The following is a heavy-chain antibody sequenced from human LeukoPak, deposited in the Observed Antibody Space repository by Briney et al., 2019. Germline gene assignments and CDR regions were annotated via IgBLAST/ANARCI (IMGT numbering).Heavy chain of an antibody. CDR1: GYTLTELS. CDR2: FGPEDGET. J-gene: IGHJ5*02. V-gene: IGHV1-24*01. Sequence: WASVKVSCKVSGYTLTELSMHWVRQAPGKGLEWMGGFGPEDGETIYAQKFQGRVTMTEDTSTDTAYMELSSLRSEDTAVYYCATGGGAMVTSWFDPWGQGTLVTVSS. CDR3: ATGGGAMVTSWFDP. D-gene: IGHD5-18*01.